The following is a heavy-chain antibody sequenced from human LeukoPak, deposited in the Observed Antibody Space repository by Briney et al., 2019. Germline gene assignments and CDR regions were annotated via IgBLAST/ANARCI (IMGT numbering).Heavy chain of an antibody. CDR2: IYYSGTT. J-gene: IGHJ4*02. V-gene: IGHV4-59*02. Sequence: GSLRLSCAASGFTVSNNYMNWVRQPPGKGLEWIGYIYYSGTTNYNPSLKSRVSISVDTSKNQFSLNLTSVTAADTAVYYCARGFGYYCGADCYQPLDYWGQGTLVTVSS. D-gene: IGHD2-21*02. CDR1: GFTVSNNY. CDR3: ARGFGYYCGADCYQPLDY.